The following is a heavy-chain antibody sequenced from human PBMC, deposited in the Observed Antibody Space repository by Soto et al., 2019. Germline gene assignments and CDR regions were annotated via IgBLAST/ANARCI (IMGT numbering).Heavy chain of an antibody. CDR3: AKVGDSQRYSGYVHPWGFDP. Sequence: GGSLTLSCAASGFTFSSYAMSWVRKAPGKGLEWVSAISGSGGSTYYADSVKGRFTISRDNSKNTLYLQMNSLRAEDTAVYYCAKVGDSQRYSGYVHPWGFDPWGQGTLVTVSS. J-gene: IGHJ5*02. CDR2: ISGSGGST. D-gene: IGHD5-12*01. V-gene: IGHV3-23*01. CDR1: GFTFSSYA.